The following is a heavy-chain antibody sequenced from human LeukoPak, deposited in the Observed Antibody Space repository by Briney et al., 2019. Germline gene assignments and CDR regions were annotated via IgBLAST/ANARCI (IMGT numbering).Heavy chain of an antibody. CDR2: INHSGST. CDR3: ARHRATLYYFDY. D-gene: IGHD5-12*01. Sequence: SETLSLTCTVSGGSISSYYWSWIRQPPGKGLEWIGEINHSGSTNYNPSLKSRVTISVDTSKNQFSLKLSSVTAADTAVYYCARHRATLYYFDYWGQGTLVTVSS. CDR1: GGSISSYY. J-gene: IGHJ4*02. V-gene: IGHV4-34*01.